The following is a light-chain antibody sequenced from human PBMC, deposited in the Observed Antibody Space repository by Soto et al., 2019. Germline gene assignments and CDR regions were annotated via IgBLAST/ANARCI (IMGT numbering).Light chain of an antibody. Sequence: QSVLTQPPSASGSPGQSVTISCTGTSSDVGGYNYVSWYQQHPGKAPKLMIYEVSKRPSGVPDRFSGSKSGNTASLTVSGLQAEDGADYYCSSYAGSNNFVVFGGGTKVTV. CDR1: SSDVGGYNY. V-gene: IGLV2-8*01. CDR2: EVS. CDR3: SSYAGSNNFVV. J-gene: IGLJ2*01.